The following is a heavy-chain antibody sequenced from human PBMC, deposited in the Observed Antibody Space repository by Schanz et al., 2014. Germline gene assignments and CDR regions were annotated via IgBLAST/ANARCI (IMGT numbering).Heavy chain of an antibody. J-gene: IGHJ4*02. CDR1: GLNFDYYG. D-gene: IGHD2-21*02. CDR2: ISPSSSYI. Sequence: AQLVESGGGVVQPGRSLRLSCATSGLNFDYYGMNWVRQAPGRGLEWVSSISPSSSYIYYADSVKGRFTISRDNAKNTQYLQMNSLRAEDTAVYYYARDLNRCGGDCYSGWGQGTLVTVSA. V-gene: IGHV3-21*01. CDR3: ARDLNRCGGDCYSG.